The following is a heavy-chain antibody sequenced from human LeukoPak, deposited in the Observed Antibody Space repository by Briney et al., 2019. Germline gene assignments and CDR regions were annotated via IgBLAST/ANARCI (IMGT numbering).Heavy chain of an antibody. D-gene: IGHD3-10*01. Sequence: GGSLRLSCAASGFTVNRNYMIWVRQAPGKGLECVSVIYSGGTTWYADSVKGRFTISRDTNTLYLQMDSLRAEDTAVYYCARKSDSLLVREGDCWGQGTLVTVSS. CDR2: IYSGGTT. CDR3: ARKSDSLLVREGDC. CDR1: GFTVNRNY. J-gene: IGHJ4*02. V-gene: IGHV3-66*01.